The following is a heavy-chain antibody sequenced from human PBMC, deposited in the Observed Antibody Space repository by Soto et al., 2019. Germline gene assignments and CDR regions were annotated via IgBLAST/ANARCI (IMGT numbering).Heavy chain of an antibody. CDR2: ISGSGGST. CDR1: GFTFSSYA. D-gene: IGHD1-1*01. Sequence: EVQLLESGGGLVQPGGSLRLSCAASGFTFSSYAMSWVRQAPGKGLEWVSAISGSGGSTYYADSVKGRFTISRDNSKNTVYLQMQRLRDEDTAVYYCAKDWNWKDVSGPHYGMDVWGQGTTVTVSS. J-gene: IGHJ6*02. V-gene: IGHV3-23*01. CDR3: AKDWNWKDVSGPHYGMDV.